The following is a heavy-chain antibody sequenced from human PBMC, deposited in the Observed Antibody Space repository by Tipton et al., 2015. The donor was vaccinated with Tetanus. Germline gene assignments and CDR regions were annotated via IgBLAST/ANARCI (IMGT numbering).Heavy chain of an antibody. CDR3: ARPHCSDTNCYGNDAFDY. Sequence: SLRLSCAASGLSFSDFAFHWVRQASGKGLEWVARINTRSSGYATTYAALVKGRFIISRDDSRNTAYLQMNSLRAEDTAVYYCARPHCSDTNCYGNDAFDYWGQGTLVTVSS. V-gene: IGHV3-73*01. J-gene: IGHJ4*02. CDR2: INTRSSGYAT. D-gene: IGHD2-2*01. CDR1: GLSFSDFA.